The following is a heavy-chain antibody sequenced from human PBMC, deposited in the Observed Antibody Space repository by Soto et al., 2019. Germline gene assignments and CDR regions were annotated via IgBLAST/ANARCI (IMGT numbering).Heavy chain of an antibody. D-gene: IGHD6-13*01. CDR3: ARERSAAGTGWFDP. Sequence: QVQLVQSGAEVKKPGASVKVSCKASGYTFTSYDINWVRQATGQGLEWMGWMNPNSGNTGYAQKFXGXVXXTRNTSINTAYMELSSLRSEDTAVYYCARERSAAGTGWFDPWGQGTLVTVSS. J-gene: IGHJ5*02. V-gene: IGHV1-8*01. CDR2: MNPNSGNT. CDR1: GYTFTSYD.